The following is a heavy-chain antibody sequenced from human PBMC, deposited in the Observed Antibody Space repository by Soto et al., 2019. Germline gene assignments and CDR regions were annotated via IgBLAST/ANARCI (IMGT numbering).Heavy chain of an antibody. CDR3: ARGRGSGWYSGYYYYMDV. D-gene: IGHD6-19*01. Sequence: GGSLRLSCAASGLTFSSYWMSWVRQAPGKGLEWVANIKQDGSEKYYVDSVKGRFTISRDNAKNSLYLQMNSLRAEDTAVYYCARGRGSGWYSGYYYYMDVWGKGTTVTVSS. CDR2: IKQDGSEK. J-gene: IGHJ6*03. V-gene: IGHV3-7*01. CDR1: GLTFSSYW.